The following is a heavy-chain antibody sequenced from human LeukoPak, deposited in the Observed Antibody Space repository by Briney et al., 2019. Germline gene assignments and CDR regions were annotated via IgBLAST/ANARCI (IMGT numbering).Heavy chain of an antibody. CDR1: GGTFSSYA. Sequence: WASVKVSCKASGGTFSSYAISWVRQAPGQGLEWMGRIIPILGIANYAQKFQGRVTITADKSTSTAYMELSSLRSEDTAVYYCARGDYYDSSGYYSWGQGTLVTVSS. CDR3: ARGDYYDSSGYYS. CDR2: IIPILGIA. V-gene: IGHV1-69*04. J-gene: IGHJ4*02. D-gene: IGHD3-22*01.